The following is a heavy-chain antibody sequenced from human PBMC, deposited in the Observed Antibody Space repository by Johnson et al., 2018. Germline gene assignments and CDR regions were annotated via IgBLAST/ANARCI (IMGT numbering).Heavy chain of an antibody. CDR2: INHSGST. CDR1: GGSFSGYY. V-gene: IGHV4-34*01. D-gene: IGHD3-10*01. Sequence: QVQLQQWGAGLLKPSETLSLTCAVYGGSFSGYYWSWIRQPPGKGLEWIGEINHSGSTNYNPSLKSRVTISVDTSKNQFSLKLSSVTAADTAVYYCARDLRNGSGSWSYYYGMDVWGQGTTVTVSS. J-gene: IGHJ6*02. CDR3: ARDLRNGSGSWSYYYGMDV.